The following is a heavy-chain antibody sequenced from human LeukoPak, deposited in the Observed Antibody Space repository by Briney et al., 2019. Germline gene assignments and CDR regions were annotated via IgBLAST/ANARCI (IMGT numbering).Heavy chain of an antibody. CDR3: ARDRGGSSLFDY. CDR1: VGSISSGGYY. CDR2: IYYSGST. V-gene: IGHV4-31*03. Sequence: LSVTCTVSVGSISSGGYYCSWIRQHPGEGLEWIGYIYYSGSTYYNPSLKSRVTISVDTSKNQFFLKLSSVTAADTAVYYCARDRGGSSLFDYWGQGTLVTVSS. J-gene: IGHJ4*02. D-gene: IGHD1-26*01.